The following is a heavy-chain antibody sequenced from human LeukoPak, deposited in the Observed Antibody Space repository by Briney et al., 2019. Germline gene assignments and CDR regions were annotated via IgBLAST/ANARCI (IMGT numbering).Heavy chain of an antibody. J-gene: IGHJ4*02. CDR3: AKDGSTMVRGVTLPFPDY. D-gene: IGHD3-10*01. Sequence: GGTLRLSCAASGFTFSSYGMSWVRQAPGKGLEWVSAISGSGGSTYYADSVKGRFTISRDNSKNTLYLQMNSLRAEDTAVYYCAKDGSTMVRGVTLPFPDYWGQGTLVTVSS. V-gene: IGHV3-23*01. CDR1: GFTFSSYG. CDR2: ISGSGGST.